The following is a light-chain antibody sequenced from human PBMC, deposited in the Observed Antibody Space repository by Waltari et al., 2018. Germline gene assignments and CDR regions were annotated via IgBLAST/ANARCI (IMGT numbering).Light chain of an antibody. V-gene: IGKV3-15*01. CDR2: GAS. Sequence: EIVMTQSPATLSVSPGERATLSCRGSQSVSSNFAWYQQKPGQAPRLLIYGASTRATGIPARFSGSGSGTEFTLTISIMQSEDFAVYYCQQYHNWPRTFGQGTKVEIK. CDR1: QSVSSN. J-gene: IGKJ1*01. CDR3: QQYHNWPRT.